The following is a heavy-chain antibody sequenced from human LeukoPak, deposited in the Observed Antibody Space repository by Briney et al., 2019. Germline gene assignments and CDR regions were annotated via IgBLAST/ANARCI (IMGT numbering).Heavy chain of an antibody. CDR2: MNPNSGNT. CDR1: GYTFTSYD. CDR3: ARGGDVVVPAAPFDY. V-gene: IGHV1-8*01. J-gene: IGHJ4*02. Sequence: ASVKVSCKASGYTFTSYDINWVRQAPGQGLEWMGWMNPNSGNTGYAQKFQGRVTMTRNTSISTAYMELSSLRSEDTAVYYCARGGDVVVPAAPFDYWGQGTLVTASS. D-gene: IGHD2-2*01.